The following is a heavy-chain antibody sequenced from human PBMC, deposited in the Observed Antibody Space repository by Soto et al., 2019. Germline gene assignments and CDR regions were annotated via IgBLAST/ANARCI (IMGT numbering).Heavy chain of an antibody. CDR3: ARGWYEDY. Sequence: SETLSLTCAVYGGSFSGYYWIRIRQPPGKGLEWIGEINHSGSTNYNPSLKSRVTISVDTSKNQFSLKLNSVTAADTAVYYCARGWYEDYWGQGTLVPSPQ. D-gene: IGHD6-13*01. V-gene: IGHV4-34*01. J-gene: IGHJ4*02. CDR1: GGSFSGYY. CDR2: INHSGST.